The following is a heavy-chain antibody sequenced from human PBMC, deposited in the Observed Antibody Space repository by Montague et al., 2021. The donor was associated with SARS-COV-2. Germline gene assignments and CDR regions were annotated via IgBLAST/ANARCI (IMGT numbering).Heavy chain of an antibody. CDR2: FSYSDST. CDR1: GASISTSTDH. D-gene: IGHD5/OR15-5a*01. CDR3: VRHMGHVLVSVTGANWFDP. V-gene: IGHV4-39*01. J-gene: IGHJ5*02. Sequence: SETLSLTCSVSGASISTSTDHWAWIRQSPGKGLEWVGSFSYSDSTHYNSSLRSRVTISVDSSKNQFSLKLNSVTAADTAIYYCVRHMGHVLVSVTGANWFDPWGQGTLVTVSS.